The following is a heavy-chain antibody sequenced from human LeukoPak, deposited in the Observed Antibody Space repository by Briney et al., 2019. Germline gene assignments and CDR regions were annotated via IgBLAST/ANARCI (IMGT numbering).Heavy chain of an antibody. D-gene: IGHD6-19*01. V-gene: IGHV1-69*13. CDR2: IIPIFGTA. CDR3: ARASSPPYSSGWYGGFDY. CDR1: GGTFSSYA. J-gene: IGHJ4*02. Sequence: GASVKVSCKASGGTFSSYAISWVRQAPGQGLEWMGGIIPIFGTANYAQRFQGRVTITADESTSTAYMELSSLRSEDTAVYYCARASSPPYSSGWYGGFDYWGPGTLVTVSS.